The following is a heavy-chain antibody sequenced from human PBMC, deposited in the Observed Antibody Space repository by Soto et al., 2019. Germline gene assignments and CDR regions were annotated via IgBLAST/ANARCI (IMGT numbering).Heavy chain of an antibody. CDR2: IIPIFGTA. J-gene: IGHJ3*02. Sequence: SVKVSCKASGGTFSSYAISWVRQAPGQGLEWMGGIIPIFGTANYAQKFQGRVTVTADKSTSTAYMELSSLRSEDTAVYYCARDTVSSGYKVFDIWGQGTMVTVSS. V-gene: IGHV1-69*06. CDR3: ARDTVSSGYKVFDI. D-gene: IGHD3-22*01. CDR1: GGTFSSYA.